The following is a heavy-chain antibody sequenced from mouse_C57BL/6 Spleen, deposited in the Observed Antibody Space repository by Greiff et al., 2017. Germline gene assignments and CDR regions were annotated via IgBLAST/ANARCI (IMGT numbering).Heavy chain of an antibody. CDR2: IDPSDSYT. Sequence: QVQLQQPGAELVMPGASVKLPCKASGYTFPSHWMHWVKQRPGQGLAWIVEIDPSDSYTNYNQKFKGKSTLTVDKSSSTAYMQLSSLTSEDSAVYYCALYYSNLFTYWGQGTLVTVSA. D-gene: IGHD2-5*01. CDR3: ALYYSNLFTY. V-gene: IGHV1-69*01. J-gene: IGHJ3*01. CDR1: GYTFPSHW.